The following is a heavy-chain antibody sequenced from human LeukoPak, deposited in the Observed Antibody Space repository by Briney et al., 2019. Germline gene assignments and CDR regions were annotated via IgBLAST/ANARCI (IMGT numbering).Heavy chain of an antibody. V-gene: IGHV3-7*01. J-gene: IGHJ4*02. CDR1: GFTFSNAW. CDR3: ARYCSGGSCWDY. CDR2: IKQDGSEK. Sequence: PGESLRLSCAGSGFTFSNAWMNWVRQAPGKGLEWVANIKQDGSEKYYMDSVKGRFTISRDNAKNSLYLQMNSLRAEDTAVYYCARYCSGGSCWDYWGQGTLVTVSS. D-gene: IGHD2-15*01.